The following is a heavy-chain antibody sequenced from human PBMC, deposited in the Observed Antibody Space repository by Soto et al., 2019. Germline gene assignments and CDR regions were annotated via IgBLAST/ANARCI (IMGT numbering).Heavy chain of an antibody. D-gene: IGHD3-9*01. J-gene: IGHJ5*02. CDR3: ARQGRTGSNWIDP. Sequence: GESLKISCKSSGYTFTSYWIGWVRQTPGKGLEWMGIIYPGNSETAYSPSFQGQVTISADKSISTTYLQWSSLKASDSAIYYCARQGRTGSNWIDPWGQGTLVTVPQ. V-gene: IGHV5-51*01. CDR1: GYTFTSYW. CDR2: IYPGNSET.